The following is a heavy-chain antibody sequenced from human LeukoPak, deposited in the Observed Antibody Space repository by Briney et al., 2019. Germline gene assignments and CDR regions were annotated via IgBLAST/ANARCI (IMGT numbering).Heavy chain of an antibody. J-gene: IGHJ6*02. Sequence: GASVKVSCKASGYTFTSYAMNWVRQAPGQGLEWMGIINPSGGSTSYAQKFQGRVTMTRDTSTSAVYMELSSLRSEDTAVYYCARGVGGLYYYYGMDVWGQGTTVTVSS. CDR1: GYTFTSYA. V-gene: IGHV1-46*01. D-gene: IGHD3-10*01. CDR2: INPSGGST. CDR3: ARGVGGLYYYYGMDV.